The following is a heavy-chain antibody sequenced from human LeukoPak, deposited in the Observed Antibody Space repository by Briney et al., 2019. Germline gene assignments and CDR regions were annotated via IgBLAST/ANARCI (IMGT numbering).Heavy chain of an antibody. CDR1: GGSISSSSYY. J-gene: IGHJ4*02. V-gene: IGHV4-39*01. CDR3: ARLGGYSSSWYPWYFDY. CDR2: IYYSGST. D-gene: IGHD6-13*01. Sequence: SGTLSLTCTVSGGSISSSSYYWGWIRQPPGKGLEWIGSIYYSGSTYYSPSLKSRVTISVDTSKNQFSLKLSSVTAADTAVYYCARLGGYSSSWYPWYFDYWGQGTLVTVSS.